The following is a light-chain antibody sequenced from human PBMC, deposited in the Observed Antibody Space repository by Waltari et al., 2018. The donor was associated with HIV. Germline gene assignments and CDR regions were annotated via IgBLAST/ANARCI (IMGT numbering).Light chain of an antibody. CDR1: ISNIGSNT. CDR2: TTN. J-gene: IGLJ3*02. Sequence: QSVLTQPPSASGTPGQRVTISCSGRISNIGSNTVTWYQQLPGTAPKLLIYTTNQRPSGVPDRFSGSKSGASASLAISGLQSDDEADYYCATWDDSLNGPVFGGGTKLTVL. CDR3: ATWDDSLNGPV. V-gene: IGLV1-44*01.